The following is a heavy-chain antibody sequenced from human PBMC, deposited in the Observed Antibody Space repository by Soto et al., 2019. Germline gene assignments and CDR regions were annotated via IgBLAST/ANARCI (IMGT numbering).Heavy chain of an antibody. D-gene: IGHD6-6*01. CDR1: GFTVSSNY. CDR3: ARDLIGRPDTEYSSIDAFDI. V-gene: IGHV3-53*04. CDR2: IYSGGST. Sequence: GGSLRLSCAASGFTVSSNYMSWVRQAPGKGLEWVSVIYSGGSTYYADSVKGRFTISRHNSKNTLYLQMNSLRAEDTAVYYCARDLIGRPDTEYSSIDAFDIWGQGTMVTVSS. J-gene: IGHJ3*02.